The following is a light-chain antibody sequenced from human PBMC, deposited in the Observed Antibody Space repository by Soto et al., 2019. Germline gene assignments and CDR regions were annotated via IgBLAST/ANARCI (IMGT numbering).Light chain of an antibody. CDR2: RAS. J-gene: IGKJ1*01. Sequence: EIVLTQSPGTPSLYPGERATLYCRASHSVSSSYLAWYQQKPGQAPRLVIYRASSRSTGIPDRFSGSGSGTDFTLTITRLEPEDFEVYYCQQYGTLSETFGQGTKVDI. CDR3: QQYGTLSET. V-gene: IGKV3-20*01. CDR1: HSVSSSY.